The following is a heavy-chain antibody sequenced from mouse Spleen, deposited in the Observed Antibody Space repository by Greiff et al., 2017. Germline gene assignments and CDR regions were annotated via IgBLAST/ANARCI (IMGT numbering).Heavy chain of an antibody. V-gene: IGHV1-82*01. CDR2: IYPGDGDT. Sequence: QVQLQQSGPELVKPGASVKISCKASGYAFSSSWMNWVKQRPGKGLEWIGRIYPGDGDTNYNGKFKGKATLTANKSSSTAYMQLSSLTSEDSAVYFCARSLPHAMDYWGQGTSVTVSS. CDR3: ARSLPHAMDY. CDR1: GYAFSSSW. J-gene: IGHJ4*01.